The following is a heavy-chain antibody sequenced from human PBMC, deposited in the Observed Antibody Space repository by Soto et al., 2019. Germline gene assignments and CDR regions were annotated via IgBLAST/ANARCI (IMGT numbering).Heavy chain of an antibody. CDR3: ARGLLGYCSGGSCYPRYYYYGMDV. CDR2: IIPIFGTA. J-gene: IGHJ6*02. Sequence: ASVKVSCKASGGTFSSYAISWVRQAPGQGLEWMGGIIPIFGTANYAQKFQGRVTITADESTSTAYMELSSLRSEDTAVYYCARGLLGYCSGGSCYPRYYYYGMDVWGQGTTVTVSS. V-gene: IGHV1-69*13. D-gene: IGHD2-15*01. CDR1: GGTFSSYA.